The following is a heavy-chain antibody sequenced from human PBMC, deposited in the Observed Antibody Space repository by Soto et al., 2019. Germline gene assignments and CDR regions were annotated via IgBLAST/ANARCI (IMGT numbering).Heavy chain of an antibody. V-gene: IGHV3-48*03. D-gene: IGHD2-8*01. CDR1: GFTFSSYE. CDR3: AREGFYAIGA. J-gene: IGHJ6*02. Sequence: PGGSLRLSCEVSGFTFSSYEMFWVRQAPGKGLEWVAYISSSGETVNYAGSVQGRFTVSRDNGKNTLYLQMSSLGVEDTAVYYCAREGFYAIGAWGQRTTFTVSS. CDR2: ISSSGETV.